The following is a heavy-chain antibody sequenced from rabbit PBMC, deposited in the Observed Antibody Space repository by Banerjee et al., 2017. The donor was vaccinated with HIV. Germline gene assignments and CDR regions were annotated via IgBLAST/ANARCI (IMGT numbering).Heavy chain of an antibody. CDR3: ARGDGAYAGYDGL. V-gene: IGHV1S40*01. J-gene: IGHJ6*01. CDR2: INTNSGNA. Sequence: QSLEESGGDLVKPGASLTLTCTASGFSLSSSYYICWVRQAPGKGLEWIACINTNSGNAVYASWAKGRFTISKTSSTTVTLQMTSLTAADTATYFCARGDGAYAGYDGLWGQGTLVTVS. D-gene: IGHD7-1*01. CDR1: GFSLSSSYY.